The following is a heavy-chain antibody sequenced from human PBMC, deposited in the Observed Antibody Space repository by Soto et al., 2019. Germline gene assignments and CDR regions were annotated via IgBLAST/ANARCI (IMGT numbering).Heavy chain of an antibody. J-gene: IGHJ3*02. Sequence: GGSLRLSCAASGFTVSSNYMSWVRQAPGKGLEWVSVIYSGGSTYYADSVKGRFTISRDNSKNTLYLQMNSLRAEDTAVYYCARDPQYDVWSGYQSPDAFDIWGQGTMVTVSS. CDR3: ARDPQYDVWSGYQSPDAFDI. D-gene: IGHD3-3*01. CDR1: GFTVSSNY. V-gene: IGHV3-66*01. CDR2: IYSGGST.